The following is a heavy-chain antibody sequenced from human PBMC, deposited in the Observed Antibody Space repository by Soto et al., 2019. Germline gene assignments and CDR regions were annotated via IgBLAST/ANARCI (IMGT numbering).Heavy chain of an antibody. Sequence: PGGSLRLSCAASGFPFSDYDMSWIRQAPGKGLERVSYISNSGNSIYYADSVKGRFTISRDNAKNSLYLQMNSLRAEDTAVYYCAKEGRHDDPVWRGMDVWGQGTPVTVSS. V-gene: IGHV3-11*01. CDR3: AKEGRHDDPVWRGMDV. D-gene: IGHD2-21*01. J-gene: IGHJ6*02. CDR2: ISNSGNSI. CDR1: GFPFSDYD.